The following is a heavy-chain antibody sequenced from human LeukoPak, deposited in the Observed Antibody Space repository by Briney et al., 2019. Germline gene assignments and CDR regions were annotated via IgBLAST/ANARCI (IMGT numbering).Heavy chain of an antibody. Sequence: GGSLRLSCAASGFTFSNYWMHWVRQAPGKGLVWVSRINSDGSGRNYADSVKGRFTISRDNAKNMLYLQMNSLRAEDTAVYYCASASSHRIAAGGDYWGQGTLVTVSS. V-gene: IGHV3-74*01. J-gene: IGHJ4*02. CDR1: GFTFSNYW. CDR3: ASASSHRIAAGGDY. D-gene: IGHD6-13*01. CDR2: INSDGSGR.